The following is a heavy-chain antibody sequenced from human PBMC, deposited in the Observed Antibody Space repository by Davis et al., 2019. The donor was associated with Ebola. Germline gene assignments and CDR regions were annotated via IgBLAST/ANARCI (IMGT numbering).Heavy chain of an antibody. D-gene: IGHD3-3*01. CDR2: ISRGGENT. CDR1: EFSFSSYA. J-gene: IGHJ1*01. Sequence: GESLKISCAASEFSFSSYAMGWVRQAPGKGLEWVSAISRGGENTYYADSVKGRFTISRDNSKSTLYLQMNSLRAEDTAVYYCAKERGDYDFWSGYPDEYFQHWGQGTLVTVSS. CDR3: AKERGDYDFWSGYPDEYFQH. V-gene: IGHV3-23*01.